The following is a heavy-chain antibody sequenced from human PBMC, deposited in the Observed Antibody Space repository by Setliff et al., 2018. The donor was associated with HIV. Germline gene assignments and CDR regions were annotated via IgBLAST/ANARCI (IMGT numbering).Heavy chain of an antibody. CDR2: IWYDGSNK. Sequence: PGGSLRLSCTASGFTFSFFGTHWVRQAPGKGLEWVAAIWYDGSNKYYADSVKGQFTISRDNSKNTLYLEMNSLRAEDTAVYYCAKDLKTKYCVGGACYPLDSWGQGILVTVSS. D-gene: IGHD2-8*02. J-gene: IGHJ4*02. CDR1: GFTFSFFG. CDR3: AKDLKTKYCVGGACYPLDS. V-gene: IGHV3-33*06.